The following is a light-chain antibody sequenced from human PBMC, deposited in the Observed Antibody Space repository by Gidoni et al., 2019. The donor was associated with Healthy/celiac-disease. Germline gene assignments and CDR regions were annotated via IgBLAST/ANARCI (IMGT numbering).Light chain of an antibody. CDR2: DAS. CDR3: QQSYSTPTST. V-gene: IGKV1-39*01. CDR1: QSISSY. J-gene: IGKJ1*01. Sequence: DIQITQSPSSLSASVGDRVTSTCRASQSISSYLNWYQQKPGKAPKLLIYDASSLQSGVPSRFSGSGSGTDFTLTISSLQPEDFATYYCQQSYSTPTSTFXQXTKVEIK.